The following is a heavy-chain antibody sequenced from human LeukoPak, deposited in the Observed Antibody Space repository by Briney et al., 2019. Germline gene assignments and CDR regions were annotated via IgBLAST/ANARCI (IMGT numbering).Heavy chain of an antibody. V-gene: IGHV4-59*08. Sequence: SETLSLTCTVSGVSISSYYWSWIRQPPGKGLEWIGYIYYSGSTNYNPSLMSRVTISVDSSKNQFSLKLSSVTAADTAVYYCARLRVVAATVDAFDIWGQGAMVTVSS. CDR3: ARLRVVAATVDAFDI. J-gene: IGHJ3*02. CDR2: IYYSGST. CDR1: GVSISSYY. D-gene: IGHD2-15*01.